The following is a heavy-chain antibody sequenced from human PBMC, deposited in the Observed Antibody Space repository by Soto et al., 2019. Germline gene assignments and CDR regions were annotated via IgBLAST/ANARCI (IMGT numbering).Heavy chain of an antibody. CDR1: GFIFSNCG. V-gene: IGHV3-48*01. J-gene: IGHJ4*02. CDR3: AREIRG. Sequence: PGGSLRLSCAASGFIFSNCGMNWVRQAPGKGLEWVSYISSSSSTIYYADSVKGRFTISRDNAKNSLYLQMNSLRAEDTAVCYCAREIRGWGQGTLVTVSS. D-gene: IGHD1-26*01. CDR2: ISSSSSTI.